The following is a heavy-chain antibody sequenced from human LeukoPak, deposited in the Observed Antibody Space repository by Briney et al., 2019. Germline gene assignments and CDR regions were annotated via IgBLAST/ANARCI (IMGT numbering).Heavy chain of an antibody. J-gene: IGHJ4*02. Sequence: GGSLRLSCAASGFTFNTHWMHWVRQAPGKGLVWVSRINTVGSTTTYADSVKGRFTISRDNAKNTVYLQMNSLRAEDTAVYYCARDRGHAYFFDYWGQGVLVTVSS. CDR1: GFTFNTHW. D-gene: IGHD2-2*01. CDR2: INTVGSTT. V-gene: IGHV3-74*01. CDR3: ARDRGHAYFFDY.